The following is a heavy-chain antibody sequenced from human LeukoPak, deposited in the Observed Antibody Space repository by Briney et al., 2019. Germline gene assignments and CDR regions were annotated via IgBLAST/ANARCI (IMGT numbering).Heavy chain of an antibody. Sequence: SETLSLTCTVSGYSISSGYYWGWIRPPPGKGLEWIGNIYHSGSTYYNPSLKSRVTISVDTSKNQFSLKLSSVTAADTAVYYCARVSPSEGGDYWGQGTLVTVSS. J-gene: IGHJ4*02. CDR2: IYHSGST. CDR1: GYSISSGYY. D-gene: IGHD1-26*01. CDR3: ARVSPSEGGDY. V-gene: IGHV4-38-2*02.